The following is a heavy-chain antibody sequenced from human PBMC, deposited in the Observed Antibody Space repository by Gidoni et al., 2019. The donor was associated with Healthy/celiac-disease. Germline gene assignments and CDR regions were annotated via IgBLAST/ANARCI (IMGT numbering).Heavy chain of an antibody. Sequence: EVQLVGSGGGLVKPGGSLRLSCAASGFTFSSYSMKWVRQAPGKGLEWVSSISSSSSYIYYADSVKGRFTISRDNAKNSLYLQMNSLRAEDTAVYYCARGLESYDSSGYYYGGVYFDYWGQGTLVTVSS. D-gene: IGHD3-22*01. V-gene: IGHV3-21*01. CDR2: ISSSSSYI. CDR3: ARGLESYDSSGYYYGGVYFDY. CDR1: GFTFSSYS. J-gene: IGHJ4*02.